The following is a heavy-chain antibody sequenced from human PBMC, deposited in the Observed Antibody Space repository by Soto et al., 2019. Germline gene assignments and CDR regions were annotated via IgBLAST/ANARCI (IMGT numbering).Heavy chain of an antibody. V-gene: IGHV1-46*01. J-gene: IGHJ3*02. Sequence: ASVKVSCKSSGYTFPSYYMHWVRQAPGQGLEWMGIINPSGGSTIYAQKFQGRVTMTRDTSTSTVYMELSSLRSEDTAVYYCARDSLGPFDIWGQGTMVTVSS. CDR1: GYTFPSYY. CDR2: INPSGGST. CDR3: ARDSLGPFDI.